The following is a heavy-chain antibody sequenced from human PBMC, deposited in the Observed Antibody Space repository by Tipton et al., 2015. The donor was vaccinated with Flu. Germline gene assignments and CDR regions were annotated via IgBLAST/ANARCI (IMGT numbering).Heavy chain of an antibody. CDR2: IYYSGST. J-gene: IGHJ4*02. V-gene: IGHV4-39*01. Sequence: TLSLTCTVSGGSISSYYWGWIRQPPGKGLEWIGSIYYSGSTYYNPSLKSRVPISVDTSKNQFSLKLSSVTAADTAVYYCARVTTVSLPDYWGQGTLVTVSS. CDR3: ARVTTVSLPDY. CDR1: GGSISSYY. D-gene: IGHD4-17*01.